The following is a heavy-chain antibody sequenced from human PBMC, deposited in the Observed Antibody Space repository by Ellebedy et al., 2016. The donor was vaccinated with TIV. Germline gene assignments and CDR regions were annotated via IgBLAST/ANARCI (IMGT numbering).Heavy chain of an antibody. Sequence: GESLKISXAASGFTFSSYAMHWVRQAPGKGLEWVAVISYDGSNKYYADSVKGRFTISRDNSKNTLYLQMNSLRAEDTAVYYCAREEGGPSSLFYWGQGTLVTVSS. J-gene: IGHJ4*02. D-gene: IGHD6-6*01. CDR3: AREEGGPSSLFY. V-gene: IGHV3-30-3*01. CDR2: ISYDGSNK. CDR1: GFTFSSYA.